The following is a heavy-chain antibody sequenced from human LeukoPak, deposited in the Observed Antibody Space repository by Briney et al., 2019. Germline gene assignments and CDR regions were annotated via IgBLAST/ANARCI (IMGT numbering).Heavy chain of an antibody. V-gene: IGHV4-39*07. CDR3: ARTLGSYFDY. D-gene: IGHD1-26*01. J-gene: IGHJ4*02. Sequence: PSETLSLTCTVSGGSISSSSYYWGWIRQPPGKGLEWIGEINHSGSTNYNPSLKSRVTISVDTSKNQFSLKLSSVTAADTAVYYCARTLGSYFDYWGQGTLVTVSS. CDR1: GGSISSSSYY. CDR2: INHSGST.